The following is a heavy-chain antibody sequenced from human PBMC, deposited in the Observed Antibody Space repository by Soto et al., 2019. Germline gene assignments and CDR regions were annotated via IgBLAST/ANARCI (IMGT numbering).Heavy chain of an antibody. CDR1: GGSFSGYN. D-gene: IGHD3-22*01. Sequence: SETLSLTCAVYGGSFSGYNWTWIRQPPGKGLEWIGEINHSGSTNYNPSLKSRVNISVDTSKNQFSLKLSSVTAADTAVYYFAREVMRYYDSSGYSAFDYWGQGTLVTVSS. V-gene: IGHV4-34*01. CDR2: INHSGST. CDR3: AREVMRYYDSSGYSAFDY. J-gene: IGHJ4*02.